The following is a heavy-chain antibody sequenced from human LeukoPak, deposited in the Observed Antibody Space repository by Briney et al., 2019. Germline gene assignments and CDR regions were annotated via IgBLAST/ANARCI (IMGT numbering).Heavy chain of an antibody. V-gene: IGHV4-34*01. CDR3: ARGVATSYYYYMDV. D-gene: IGHD5-12*01. CDR1: GGSFSGYY. J-gene: IGHJ6*03. CDR2: SNHSGST. Sequence: PSETLSLTCAVYGGSFSGYYWSWIRQPPGKGLEWIGESNHSGSTNYNPSLKSRVTISVDTSKNQFSLKLSSVTAADTAVYYCARGVATSYYYYMDVWGKGTTVTISS.